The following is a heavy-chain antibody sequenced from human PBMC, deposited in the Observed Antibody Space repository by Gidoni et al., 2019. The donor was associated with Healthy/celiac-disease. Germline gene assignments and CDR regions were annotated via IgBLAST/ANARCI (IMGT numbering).Heavy chain of an antibody. J-gene: IGHJ4*02. Sequence: QVQLVQSGAEVKKPGSSVKVSCKASGGTFSSYAIRWVRQAPGQGLEWMGGIIPIFGTANYAQKFQGRVTITADKSTSTAYMELSSLRSEDTAVYYCARSPGCSSTSCYSRYYFDYWGQGTLVTVSS. V-gene: IGHV1-69*06. D-gene: IGHD2-2*01. CDR2: IIPIFGTA. CDR1: GGTFSSYA. CDR3: ARSPGCSSTSCYSRYYFDY.